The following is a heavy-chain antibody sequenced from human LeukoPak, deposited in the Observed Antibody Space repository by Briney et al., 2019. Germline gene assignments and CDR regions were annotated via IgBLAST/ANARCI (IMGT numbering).Heavy chain of an antibody. CDR3: AKMGQCPYDSSGYYYGLGD. Sequence: GGSLRLSCAASGFTFSFYAMSWVRQAPGKGLEWASAISDSGGSTYNTDSVQGRLTISGDNSKNTVYLQMSSLRAEDTAVYYCAKMGQCPYDSSGYYYGLGDWGEGTLVTVSS. J-gene: IGHJ4*02. CDR2: ISDSGGST. CDR1: GFTFSFYA. D-gene: IGHD3-22*01. V-gene: IGHV3-23*01.